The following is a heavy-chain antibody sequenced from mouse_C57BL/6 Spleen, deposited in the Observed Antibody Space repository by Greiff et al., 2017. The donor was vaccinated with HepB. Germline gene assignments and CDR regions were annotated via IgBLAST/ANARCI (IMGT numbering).Heavy chain of an antibody. CDR2: INPNNGGT. CDR3: ARYDGYSLFDY. D-gene: IGHD2-3*01. V-gene: IGHV1-26*01. Sequence: VQLQQSGPELVKPGASVKISCKASGYTFTDYYMNWVKQSHGKSLEWIGDINPNNGGTSYNQKFKGKATLTVDKSSSTAYMELRSLTSEDSAVYYCARYDGYSLFDYWGRGTTLTVSS. CDR1: GYTFTDYY. J-gene: IGHJ2*01.